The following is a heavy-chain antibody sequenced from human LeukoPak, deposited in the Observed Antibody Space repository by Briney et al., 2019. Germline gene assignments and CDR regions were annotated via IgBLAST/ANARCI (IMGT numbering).Heavy chain of an antibody. J-gene: IGHJ4*02. V-gene: IGHV1-3*04. CDR2: INTGNGNT. D-gene: IGHD3-10*01. Sequence: ASVKVSCKASGYTFTTYAIHWVRQAPGQRLEWMGWINTGNGNTKYSQIFQGRATITSDTSASTAYMELSSLRSEDTAVYYCARDPRAAGSGSPDYWGQGTLVTVSS. CDR3: ARDPRAAGSGSPDY. CDR1: GYTFTTYA.